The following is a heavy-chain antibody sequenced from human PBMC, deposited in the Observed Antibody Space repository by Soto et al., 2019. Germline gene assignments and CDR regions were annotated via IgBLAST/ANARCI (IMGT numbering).Heavy chain of an antibody. CDR3: AKAQALYGLFDY. V-gene: IGHV3-23*01. D-gene: IGHD2-8*01. CDR1: GLTFSNYA. CDR2: MSGSSSTT. Sequence: GGSLRLSCATSGLTFSNYAMSWVRQAPGGGLEWVSSMSGSSSTTYYADSVRGRFTISRDRSKNTLYLQMSSLRAEDTALYYCAKAQALYGLFDYWGQGTQVTV. J-gene: IGHJ4*02.